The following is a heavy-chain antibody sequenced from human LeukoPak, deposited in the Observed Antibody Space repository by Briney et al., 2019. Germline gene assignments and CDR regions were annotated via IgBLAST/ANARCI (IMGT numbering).Heavy chain of an antibody. D-gene: IGHD3-22*01. J-gene: IGHJ1*01. CDR2: IYYSGST. V-gene: IGHV4-59*01. CDR3: ARDHYYDSSGYTFRH. CDR1: GGSISNYY. Sequence: KSSETLSLTCTVSGGSISNYYWSWIRQPPGKGLEWIGYIYYSGSTSYNPSLKSRVTISVDTSKNQFPLKLSSVTAADTAVYYCARDHYYDSSGYTFRHWGQGTLVTVSS.